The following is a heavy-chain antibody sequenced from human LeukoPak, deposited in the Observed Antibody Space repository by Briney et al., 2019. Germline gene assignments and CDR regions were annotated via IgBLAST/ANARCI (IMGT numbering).Heavy chain of an antibody. V-gene: IGHV1-8*01. CDR2: MNPDSGNT. CDR3: ARGLRYSSSCYFKEYFQH. J-gene: IGHJ1*01. D-gene: IGHD6-13*01. CDR1: GYTFTSYD. Sequence: ASVKVSCKASGYTFTSYDINWVRQSTGQGLEWMGWMNPDSGNTGYAQKFQGRVTMTRNTSISTAYMELSSLRSEDTAVYYCARGLRYSSSCYFKEYFQHWGQGTLVTVSS.